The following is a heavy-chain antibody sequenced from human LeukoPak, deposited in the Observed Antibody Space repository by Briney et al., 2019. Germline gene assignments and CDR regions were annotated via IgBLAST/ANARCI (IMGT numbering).Heavy chain of an antibody. CDR3: ARDKLGIARGGFDP. Sequence: GGSLRLSCAASGFTFSSYGMHWVRQAPVKGLEWVAVIWYDGSNKYYADSVKGRFTISRDNSKNTLYLQMNSLRAEDTAVYYCARDKLGIARGGFDPWGQGTLVTVSS. V-gene: IGHV3-33*01. CDR1: GFTFSSYG. CDR2: IWYDGSNK. D-gene: IGHD6-13*01. J-gene: IGHJ5*02.